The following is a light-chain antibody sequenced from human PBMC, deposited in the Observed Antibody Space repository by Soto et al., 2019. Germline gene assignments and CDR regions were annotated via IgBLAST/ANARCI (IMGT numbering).Light chain of an antibody. CDR2: STT. Sequence: QTVVTQEPSLTVSPGGTVTLTCASSTGAVTSGFFPNWFQQKPGQAPRALIYSTTNKQSWTPARFSGSLLGDKAALTVSGVQPEDEAEYYCLLYYHGARVFGGGTKVTVL. CDR1: TGAVTSGFF. V-gene: IGLV7-43*01. CDR3: LLYYHGARV. J-gene: IGLJ3*02.